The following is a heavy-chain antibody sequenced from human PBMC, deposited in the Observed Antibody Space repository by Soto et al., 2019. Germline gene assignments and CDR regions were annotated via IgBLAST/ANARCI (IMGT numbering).Heavy chain of an antibody. CDR1: GGSISSGNYY. D-gene: IGHD4-17*01. V-gene: IGHV4-30-4*01. Sequence: QVQLQESGPGLVKPSQTLSLTCTVSGGSISSGNYYWSWIRQPPGKGLEWIGFISYSGTTHYSASLRSRVSISVGTSKNQFSLDRSSVTAADTAVYYCATMGTPVTGLYYFDYWGQGTLVTVSS. CDR2: ISYSGTT. J-gene: IGHJ4*02. CDR3: ATMGTPVTGLYYFDY.